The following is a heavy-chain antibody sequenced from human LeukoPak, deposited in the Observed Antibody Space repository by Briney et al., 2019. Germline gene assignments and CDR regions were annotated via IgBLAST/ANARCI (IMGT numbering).Heavy chain of an antibody. CDR1: GGSISSRSYY. D-gene: IGHD3-16*01. CDR3: ARGGKVLDYFDY. V-gene: IGHV4-39*01. J-gene: IGHJ4*02. CDR2: ISDSGNT. Sequence: SETLSLTCTVSGGSISSRSYYWGWIRQPPGKGLEWIGKISDSGNTYYSPSLRSRVTISIDMSKNQFSLKLSSVTATDTAVYYCARGGKVLDYFDYWGQGTLVTVSS.